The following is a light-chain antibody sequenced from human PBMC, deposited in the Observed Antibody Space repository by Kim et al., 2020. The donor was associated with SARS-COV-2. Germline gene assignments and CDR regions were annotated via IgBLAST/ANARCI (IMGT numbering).Light chain of an antibody. Sequence: ASVGERVTLTCRASQTISSYLNWYQQKPGKAPKLLIYSASSLQSGVPSKFSASGSGTDFSLTISSLQPEDFATYFCHQTYSYPRTFGQGTKLEI. J-gene: IGKJ2*02. CDR2: SAS. V-gene: IGKV1-39*01. CDR1: QTISSY. CDR3: HQTYSYPRT.